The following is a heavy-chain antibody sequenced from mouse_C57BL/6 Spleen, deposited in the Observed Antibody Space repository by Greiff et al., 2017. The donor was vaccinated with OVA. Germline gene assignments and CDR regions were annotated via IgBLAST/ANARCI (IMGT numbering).Heavy chain of an antibody. CDR2: IDPSDSYT. D-gene: IGHD1-1*02. J-gene: IGHJ3*01. Sequence: QVKLQQPGAELVKPGASVKLSCKASGYTFTSYWMQWVKQRPGQGLEWIGEIDPSDSYTNYNQKFKGKATLTVDTSYSPAYMQLSSLTSDDSSVYCWASRTGAWFAYWGQGTLVTVSA. V-gene: IGHV1-50*01. CDR1: GYTFTSYW. CDR3: ASRTGAWFAY.